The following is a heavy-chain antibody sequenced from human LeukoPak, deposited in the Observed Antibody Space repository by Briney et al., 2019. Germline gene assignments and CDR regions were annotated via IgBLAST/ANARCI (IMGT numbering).Heavy chain of an antibody. CDR1: GGSISGYY. J-gene: IGHJ5*02. D-gene: IGHD3-3*01. CDR3: ARNGVYGFWSGYLIWCDP. Sequence: SETLSPTCALSGGSISGYYWSLIRQPPGKGLEWIGENTHNGSTNYNPSLKSRVTISVDTSNSTFSLQRSTLTAPDTAVYYCARNGVYGFWSGYLIWCDPWGKGTLVTVSA. CDR2: NTHNGST. V-gene: IGHV4-34*01.